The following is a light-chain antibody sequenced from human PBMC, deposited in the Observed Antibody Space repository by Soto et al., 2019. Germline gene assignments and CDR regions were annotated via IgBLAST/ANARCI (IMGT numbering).Light chain of an antibody. V-gene: IGKV1-13*02. CDR3: QQFNSYPLT. CDR1: QGIGSA. J-gene: IGKJ4*01. CDR2: DAS. Sequence: AIQLTQSPSSLSASVGDRVTITCRASQGIGSALAWYQQRPEGAPRFLIYDASTLGSGVPLRFSGSGAGTYVTLPISTLQLEDFATYYCQQFNSYPLTFGGGTKVEIK.